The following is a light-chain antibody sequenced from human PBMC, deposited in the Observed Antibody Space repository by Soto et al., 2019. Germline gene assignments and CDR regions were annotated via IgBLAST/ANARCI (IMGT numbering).Light chain of an antibody. CDR3: QVWDSSTDQNVV. J-gene: IGLJ2*01. V-gene: IGLV3-21*02. Sequence: SYELTQPPSVSVAPGQTARITCGGNKTGTKSVHWYQQKPGQAPVLVVFDDSDRPSGIPERFSGSNSGNTATLTISRVEAGDEADYYCQVWDSSTDQNVVFGGGTKLTVL. CDR2: DDS. CDR1: KTGTKS.